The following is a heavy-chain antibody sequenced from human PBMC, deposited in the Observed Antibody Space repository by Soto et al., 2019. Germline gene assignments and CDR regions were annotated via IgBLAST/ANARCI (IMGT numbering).Heavy chain of an antibody. J-gene: IGHJ4*02. D-gene: IGHD3-3*01. CDR2: ISGSGANT. Sequence: GGSLRLSCAASGFTFSSYAMNWVRQAPGEGLEWVSTISGSGANTYYADSVKGRFTISSDNSRNTLYLQMNSLRADDTAVYYCARIDLRGYFDDWGQGTLATVSS. CDR1: GFTFSSYA. V-gene: IGHV3-23*01. CDR3: ARIDLRGYFDD.